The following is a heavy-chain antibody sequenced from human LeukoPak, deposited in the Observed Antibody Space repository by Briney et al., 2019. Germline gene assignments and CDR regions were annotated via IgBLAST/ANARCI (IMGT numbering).Heavy chain of an antibody. V-gene: IGHV3-48*03. CDR1: GFTFSSYE. CDR2: ISSSGSTI. CDR3: ARDTAVTTGYNWFDP. J-gene: IGHJ5*02. D-gene: IGHD4-17*01. Sequence: GGSLRLSCAASGFTFSSYEMNWVRQAPGKGLEWVSYISSSGSTIYYADSVKGRFTISRDNAKNSLYLQMNSLRAEDTAVYYCARDTAVTTGYNWFDPWGQETLVTVSS.